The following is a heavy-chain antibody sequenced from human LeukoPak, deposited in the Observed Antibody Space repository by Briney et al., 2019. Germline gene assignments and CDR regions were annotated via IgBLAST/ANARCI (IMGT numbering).Heavy chain of an antibody. D-gene: IGHD5-24*01. J-gene: IGHJ4*02. Sequence: GGSLRLSCSASGFTFSTYWMSWVRLAPGKGLEWVANIKEDGTETYYVDSVKGRFTISRDNAKNSLYLQMNSLRVEDTAVYYCAKEGRSLQTYWGQGTLVTVSS. CDR1: GFTFSTYW. CDR2: IKEDGTET. V-gene: IGHV3-7*03. CDR3: AKEGRSLQTY.